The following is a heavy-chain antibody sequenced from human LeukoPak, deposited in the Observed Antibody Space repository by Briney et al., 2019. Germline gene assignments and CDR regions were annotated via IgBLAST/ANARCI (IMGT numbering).Heavy chain of an antibody. CDR3: ARADIVVVGMDV. J-gene: IGHJ6*02. CDR1: GGSIGSFY. V-gene: IGHV4-59*01. D-gene: IGHD2-2*01. CDR2: IYYSGST. Sequence: PSETLSLTCTVSGGSIGSFYWSWIRQPPGKGLEWVGYIYYSGSTNYNPSLKSRVTISVDTSKNQFSLKLSSVTAADTAVYYSARADIVVVGMDVWGQGTTVTVSS.